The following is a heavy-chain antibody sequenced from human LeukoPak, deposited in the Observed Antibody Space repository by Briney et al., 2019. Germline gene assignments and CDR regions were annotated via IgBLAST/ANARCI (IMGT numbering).Heavy chain of an antibody. CDR1: GGSISSYY. D-gene: IGHD3-10*01. V-gene: IGHV4-59*01. J-gene: IGHJ4*02. CDR2: IYYSGST. CDR3: ARSFYGSGSYYYPYFDY. Sequence: SETLSLTCTVSGGSISSYYWSWIRQPPGKGLEWIGYIYYSGSTNYNPSLKSRVTISVDTSKNQFSLKLSSVTAADTAVYYCARSFYGSGSYYYPYFDYWGQGTLVTVSS.